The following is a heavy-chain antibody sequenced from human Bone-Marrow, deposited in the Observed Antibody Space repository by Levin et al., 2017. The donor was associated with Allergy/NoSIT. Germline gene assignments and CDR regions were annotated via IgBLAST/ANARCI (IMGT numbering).Heavy chain of an antibody. CDR1: GYNFVDYW. CDR2: VFPGDSET. Sequence: PGESLKISCQASGYNFVDYWIGWVRQMPGKGLEWMGMVFPGDSETRYSPSFQGHVTISVDKSRRTAYLEWSSLKPADTAMYYCARQYQMILFDYWGQGALVAVSP. D-gene: IGHD3-22*01. V-gene: IGHV5-51*01. CDR3: ARQYQMILFDY. J-gene: IGHJ4*02.